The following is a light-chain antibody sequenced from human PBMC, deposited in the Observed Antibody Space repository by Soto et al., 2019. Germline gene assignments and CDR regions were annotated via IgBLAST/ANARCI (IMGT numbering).Light chain of an antibody. Sequence: QSVLTQPASVSGSPGQSITISCTGTSSDFGSYNLVSWYQQHPGKAPKLMIYEVSKRPSGVSNRFSGSKSGNTASLTISGLQAEDEADYYCCSYAGSSTFYVFGSGPKVTDL. CDR2: EVS. J-gene: IGLJ1*01. CDR3: CSYAGSSTFYV. V-gene: IGLV2-23*02. CDR1: SSDFGSYNL.